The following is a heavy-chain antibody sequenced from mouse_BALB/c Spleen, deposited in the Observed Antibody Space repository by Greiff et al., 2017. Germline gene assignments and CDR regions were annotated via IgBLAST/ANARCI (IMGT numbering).Heavy chain of an antibody. D-gene: IGHD4-1*01. V-gene: IGHV1-14*01. Sequence: VQLKESGPELVKPGASVKMSCKASGYTFTSYVMHWVKQKPGQGLEWIGYINPYNDGTKYNEKFKGKATLTSDKSSSTAYMELSSLTSEDSAVYYCAREGPLGRGAMDYWGQGTSVTVSS. CDR1: GYTFTSYV. J-gene: IGHJ4*01. CDR2: INPYNDGT. CDR3: AREGPLGRGAMDY.